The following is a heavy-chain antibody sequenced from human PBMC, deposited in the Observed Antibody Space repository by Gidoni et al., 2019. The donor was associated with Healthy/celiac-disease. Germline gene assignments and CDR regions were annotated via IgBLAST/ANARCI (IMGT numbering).Heavy chain of an antibody. CDR3: ARGDIVVVVAATSGWFDP. D-gene: IGHD2-15*01. Sequence: QVQLVQSGAEVKKPGASVKVSCKASGYPFTSYYMHWVRQAPGQGLEWMGIINPSGGSTSYAQKFQGRVTMTRDTSTSTVYMELSSLRSEDTAVYYCARGDIVVVVAATSGWFDPWGQGTLVTVSS. CDR2: INPSGGST. J-gene: IGHJ5*02. V-gene: IGHV1-46*01. CDR1: GYPFTSYY.